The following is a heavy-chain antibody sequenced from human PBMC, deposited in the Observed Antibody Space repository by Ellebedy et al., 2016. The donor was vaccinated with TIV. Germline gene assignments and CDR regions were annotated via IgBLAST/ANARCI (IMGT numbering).Heavy chain of an antibody. CDR1: GGSFRGYY. V-gene: IGHV4-34*01. CDR3: ATLKVSGFDY. J-gene: IGHJ4*02. Sequence: SETLSLTXAVYGGSFRGYYWSWIRQPPGKGLEWIGEINHSGSTNYNPSLKSRVTISVDTSKNQFSLKLSSVTAADTAVYYCATLKVSGFDYWGQGTLVTVSS. D-gene: IGHD1-14*01. CDR2: INHSGST.